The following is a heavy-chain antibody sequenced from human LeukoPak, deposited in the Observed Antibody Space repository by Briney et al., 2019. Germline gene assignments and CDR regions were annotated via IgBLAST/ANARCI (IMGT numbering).Heavy chain of an antibody. Sequence: GASVKVSCKASGYTFTSYAMHWVRQAPGQRLEWMGWISAYNGNTNYAQKLQGRVTMTTDTSTSTAYMELRSLRSDDTAVYYCARDLLLWFGELWGIDYWGQGTLVTVSS. CDR3: ARDLLLWFGELWGIDY. CDR2: ISAYNGNT. J-gene: IGHJ4*02. V-gene: IGHV1-18*01. CDR1: GYTFTSYA. D-gene: IGHD3-10*01.